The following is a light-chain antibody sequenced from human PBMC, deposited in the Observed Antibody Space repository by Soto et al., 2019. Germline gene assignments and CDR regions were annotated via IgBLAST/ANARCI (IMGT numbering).Light chain of an antibody. CDR3: QTWGTGILV. J-gene: IGLJ3*02. Sequence: QLVLTQSPSASASLRASVKLTCTLDSGHSNYAIAWHQQQPEKGPRYLMRVNTDGSHTKGDGIPHRFSGSSSGAERYLTISSLQSEDEADYYCQTWGTGILVFGGGTKLTVL. CDR2: VNTDGSH. V-gene: IGLV4-69*01. CDR1: SGHSNYA.